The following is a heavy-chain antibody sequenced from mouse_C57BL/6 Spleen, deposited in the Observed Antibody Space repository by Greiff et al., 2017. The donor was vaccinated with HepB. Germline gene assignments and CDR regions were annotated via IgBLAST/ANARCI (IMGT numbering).Heavy chain of an antibody. J-gene: IGHJ3*01. CDR3: AREGNYYGSSSWFAY. Sequence: VKLQQPGTELVKPGASVKLSCKASGYTFTSYWMHWVKQRPGQGLEWIGNINPSNGGTNYNEKFKSKATLTVDKSSSTAYMQLSSLTSEDSAVYYCAREGNYYGSSSWFAYWGQGTLVTVSA. CDR1: GYTFTSYW. D-gene: IGHD1-1*01. CDR2: INPSNGGT. V-gene: IGHV1-53*01.